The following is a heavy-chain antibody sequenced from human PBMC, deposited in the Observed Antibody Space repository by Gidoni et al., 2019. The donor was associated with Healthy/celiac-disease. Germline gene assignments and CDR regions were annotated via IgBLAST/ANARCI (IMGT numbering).Heavy chain of an antibody. V-gene: IGHV3-30*01. CDR3: ARDGIVGASDYWYFDL. D-gene: IGHD1-26*01. CDR1: GFTFSSYA. CDR2: ISYDGSNK. J-gene: IGHJ2*01. Sequence: QVQLVESAGGVVQPGRSLRLPCPASGFTFSSYAMHWVRQAPGKGLEWVAVISYDGSNKYYADSVKGRFTISRDNSKNTLYLQMNSLRAEDTAVYYCARDGIVGASDYWYFDLWGRGTLVTVSS.